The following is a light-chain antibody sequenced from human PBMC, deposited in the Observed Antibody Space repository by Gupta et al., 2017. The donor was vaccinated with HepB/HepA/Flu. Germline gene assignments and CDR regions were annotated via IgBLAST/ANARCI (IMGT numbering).Light chain of an antibody. V-gene: IGLV1-44*01. CDR1: RSNIGSNT. J-gene: IGLJ2*01. CDR2: SNN. CDR3: AAWDDSLNGVV. Sequence: SVLTQQPSASGTTGQRVTISCSGSRSNIGSNTVNWYQQLPGTAPQLLMYSNNQRPSGVPDRFSGSKSGTSASLAISGLQSEDEADYYCAAWDDSLNGVVFGGGTKLTVL.